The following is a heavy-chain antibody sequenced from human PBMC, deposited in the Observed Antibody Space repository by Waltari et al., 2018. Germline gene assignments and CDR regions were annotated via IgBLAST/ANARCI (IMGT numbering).Heavy chain of an antibody. D-gene: IGHD5-12*01. V-gene: IGHV5-51*03. J-gene: IGHJ3*01. CDR2: IYPGESET. CDR3: AVWLNAPDAFDV. CDR1: GYIFTNYW. Sequence: EVPLVQSGAEVKKPGESLRISCETSGYIFTNYWVGWVRQRPGKGLEWVGIIYPGESETRDGPSFGGQATIWADKSINAVYLQWNSLKASDTAMYYCAVWLNAPDAFDVWGRGTMV.